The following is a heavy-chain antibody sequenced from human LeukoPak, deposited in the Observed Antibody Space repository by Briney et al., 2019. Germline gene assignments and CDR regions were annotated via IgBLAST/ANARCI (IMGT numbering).Heavy chain of an antibody. V-gene: IGHV3-21*01. CDR1: GFTFSNYA. J-gene: IGHJ4*02. CDR3: ARDRGIAVVGAPIDY. D-gene: IGHD6-19*01. Sequence: GGSLRLSCAASGFTFSNYAMNWVRQAPGKGLEWVSSISSSSSYIYYADSVKGRFTISRDNAKNSLYLQMNSLRAEDTAVYYCARDRGIAVVGAPIDYWGQGTLVTVSS. CDR2: ISSSSSYI.